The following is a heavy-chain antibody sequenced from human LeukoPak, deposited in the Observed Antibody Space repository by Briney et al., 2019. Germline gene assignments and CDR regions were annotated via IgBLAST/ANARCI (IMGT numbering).Heavy chain of an antibody. D-gene: IGHD1-14*01. CDR2: INEDGGER. Sequence: GGSLRLACAASGFTLNRYWMSWVRQAPGKGLEWVANINEDGGERHYVDSVKGRFTISRDNAKNSLYLQMNSLRAEDTAVYYCARGGNLENWGGGTLVTVSS. J-gene: IGHJ4*02. CDR1: GFTLNRYW. V-gene: IGHV3-7*01. CDR3: ARGGNLEN.